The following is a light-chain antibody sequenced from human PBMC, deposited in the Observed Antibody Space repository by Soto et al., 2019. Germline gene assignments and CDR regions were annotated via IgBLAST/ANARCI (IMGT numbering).Light chain of an antibody. Sequence: DIQMTQSPSTLSASVGDRVTITCRASQSISSWLAWYQQKPGRAPNLLISDASSLESGVPSRFSGSGSGTEFTLTIRSLQPDDFATYYCQQYGLYWSFGQGTKVEIK. V-gene: IGKV1-5*01. J-gene: IGKJ1*01. CDR3: QQYGLYWS. CDR2: DAS. CDR1: QSISSW.